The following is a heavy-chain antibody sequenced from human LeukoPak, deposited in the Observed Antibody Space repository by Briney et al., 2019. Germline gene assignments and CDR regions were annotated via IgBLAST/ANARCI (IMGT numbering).Heavy chain of an antibody. CDR1: GFTFSNYA. CDR2: ISGSGGST. J-gene: IGHJ4*02. Sequence: GGSLRLSCAASGFTFSNYALSWVRQAPGKGLEWVSDISGSGGSTYYADSVKGRFTISRDNSKNTMYLQMNSLRAEDTAVYYCAKRIQSAMAMGYWGQGTLITVSS. D-gene: IGHD5-18*01. CDR3: AKRIQSAMAMGY. V-gene: IGHV3-23*01.